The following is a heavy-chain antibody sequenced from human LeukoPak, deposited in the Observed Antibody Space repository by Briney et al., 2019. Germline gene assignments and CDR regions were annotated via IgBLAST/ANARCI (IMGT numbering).Heavy chain of an antibody. Sequence: GSLRLSCAASGFTFSRFWMSWVRQAPGKGLEWVANIKEDGSEKYYVDSVKGRFTISRDNAINSLYLQMNSLRAEDTAMYYCAVYYYDSTAFNYWSQGTLVTVSS. V-gene: IGHV3-7*01. CDR3: AVYYYDSTAFNY. CDR2: IKEDGSEK. CDR1: GFTFSRFW. J-gene: IGHJ4*02. D-gene: IGHD3-22*01.